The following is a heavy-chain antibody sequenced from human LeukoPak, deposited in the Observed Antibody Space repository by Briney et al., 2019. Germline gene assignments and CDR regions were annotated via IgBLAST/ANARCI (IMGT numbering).Heavy chain of an antibody. J-gene: IGHJ5*02. CDR3: ARVTDSSAWTFDP. CDR1: GGTFSSYA. D-gene: IGHD3-22*01. CDR2: IIPIFGTA. V-gene: IGHV1-69*05. Sequence: SVKVSCKASGGTFSSYAISWVRQAPGQGLEWMGRIIPIFGTANYAQKFQGRVTITTDESTSTAYMELSSLRSEDTAVYYCARVTDSSAWTFDPWGQGTLVTVSS.